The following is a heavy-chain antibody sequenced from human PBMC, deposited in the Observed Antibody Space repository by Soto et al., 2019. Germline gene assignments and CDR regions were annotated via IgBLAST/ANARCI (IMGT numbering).Heavy chain of an antibody. CDR1: GYSFTSYW. D-gene: IGHD6-13*01. CDR3: ARTAAAGKYYYGTDA. CDR2: IYPGDSDT. J-gene: IGHJ6*02. V-gene: IGHV5-51*01. Sequence: GESLNISCKGSGYSFTSYWIGLVRQMPGKGLEWMGIIYPGDSDTRYSPSFQGQVTISADKSISTAYLQWSSLKASDTAMYYCARTAAAGKYYYGTDAWGQGTTVTVSS.